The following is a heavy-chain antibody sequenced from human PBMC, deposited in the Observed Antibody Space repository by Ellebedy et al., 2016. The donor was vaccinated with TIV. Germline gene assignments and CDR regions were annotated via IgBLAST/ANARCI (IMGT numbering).Heavy chain of an antibody. V-gene: IGHV1-18*04. Sequence: AASVKVSCKASGYTFTSYGFSWVRQAPGQGLEWMGWISAYNGNTNYAQKLQGRVTLTTDTSTSTAYMELRSLRSDDTAVYYCARDMWIAPLQTYYYYYGMDVWGQGTTVTVSS. D-gene: IGHD5-12*01. CDR3: ARDMWIAPLQTYYYYYGMDV. J-gene: IGHJ6*02. CDR2: ISAYNGNT. CDR1: GYTFTSYG.